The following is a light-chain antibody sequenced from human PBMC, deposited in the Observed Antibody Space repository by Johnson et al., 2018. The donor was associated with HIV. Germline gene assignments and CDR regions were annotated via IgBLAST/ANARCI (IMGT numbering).Light chain of an antibody. J-gene: IGLJ1*01. CDR1: SSNIGRNY. CDR2: DNN. V-gene: IGLV1-51*01. Sequence: QSVLTQPPSVSAAPGQKVTICCSGSSSNIGRNYVSWYQQLPGTAPKLLIFDNNKRPSGIPDRFSASKSGTSATLGITGLQTGDEADYYCGTWDSSLSAYVLGTGTKVTVL. CDR3: GTWDSSLSAYV.